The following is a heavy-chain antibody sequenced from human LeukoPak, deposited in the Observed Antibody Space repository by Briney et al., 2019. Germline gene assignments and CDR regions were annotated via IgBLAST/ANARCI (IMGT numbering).Heavy chain of an antibody. CDR1: DSSFRSHD. J-gene: IGHJ4*02. D-gene: IGHD3-10*01. CDR2: IAGDGAS. CDR3: AKGPNFGSWRAVDY. V-gene: IGHV3-23*01. Sequence: AGGSLRLSCAASDSSFRSHDMSWVRQTLVKGLEWVSSIAGDGASFYADSVRGRFTISRDKSQNILYLQMNSLRADDTAIYYCAKGPNFGSWRAVDYWGQGSLVTVSS.